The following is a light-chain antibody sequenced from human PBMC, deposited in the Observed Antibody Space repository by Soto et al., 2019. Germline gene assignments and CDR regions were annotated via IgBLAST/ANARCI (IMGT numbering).Light chain of an antibody. J-gene: IGLJ3*02. CDR2: SSN. Sequence: QSALTQPPSVSGTPGQRVTISCSGSSSNVGSNTVNWYQQLPGTAPKLLIYSSNQRTSGVPDRFSGAKSGTSASLAISGLQSEDEADYYCAARDDTLNGAVFGGGTKLTVL. CDR1: SSNVGSNT. V-gene: IGLV1-44*01. CDR3: AARDDTLNGAV.